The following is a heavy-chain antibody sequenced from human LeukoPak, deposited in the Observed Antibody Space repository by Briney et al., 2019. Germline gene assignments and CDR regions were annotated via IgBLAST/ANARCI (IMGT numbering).Heavy chain of an antibody. D-gene: IGHD3-22*01. CDR1: GYTLTELS. CDR2: FDPEDGET. V-gene: IGHV1-24*01. J-gene: IGHJ4*02. Sequence: ASVKVSRKVSGYTLTELSMHWVRQAPGKGLEWMGGFDPEDGETIYAQKFQGRVTMTEDTSTDTAYMELSSLRSEDTAVYYCARTYYYDSSGYRKEFDYWGQGTLVTVSS. CDR3: ARTYYYDSSGYRKEFDY.